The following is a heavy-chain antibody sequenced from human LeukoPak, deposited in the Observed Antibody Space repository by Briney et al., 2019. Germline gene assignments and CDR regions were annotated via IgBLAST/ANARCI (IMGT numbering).Heavy chain of an antibody. CDR1: GFTFTSSA. D-gene: IGHD2/OR15-2a*01. V-gene: IGHV1-58*02. J-gene: IGHJ5*02. CDR3: AATNSFPTSWFDP. Sequence: AASVKVSCKASGFTFTSSAMQWVRQARGQRLEWIGWIVVGSGNTNYAQKFQERVTITRDMSTSTAYMELSSLRSEDTAVYYCAATNSFPTSWFDPWGQGTLVTVSS. CDR2: IVVGSGNT.